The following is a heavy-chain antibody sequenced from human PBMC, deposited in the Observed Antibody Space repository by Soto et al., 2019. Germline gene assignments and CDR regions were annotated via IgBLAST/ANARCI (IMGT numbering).Heavy chain of an antibody. V-gene: IGHV1-69*13. CDR1: GGTFSSYA. J-gene: IGHJ5*02. D-gene: IGHD6-13*01. Sequence: SVKVSCKASGGTFSSYAISWVRQAPGQGLEWMGGIIPIFGTANYAQKFQGRVTITADESTSTAYMELSSLRSEDTAVYYCARDFRNSHSTSEWFDPWGQGTLVTLSS. CDR3: ARDFRNSHSTSEWFDP. CDR2: IIPIFGTA.